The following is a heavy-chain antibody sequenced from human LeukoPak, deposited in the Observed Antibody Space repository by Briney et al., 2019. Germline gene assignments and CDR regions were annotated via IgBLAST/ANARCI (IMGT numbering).Heavy chain of an antibody. J-gene: IGHJ3*02. Sequence: ASETLSLTCAVYGGSFSGYYWSWIRQPPGKGLEWIGEINHSGSTNYNPSLKSRVTISVDTSKNQFSLKLSSVTAADTAVYYCARRKRGYSFRLPAFDIWGQGTMVTVSS. CDR3: ARRKRGYSFRLPAFDI. V-gene: IGHV4-34*01. CDR1: GGSFSGYY. CDR2: INHSGST. D-gene: IGHD5-18*01.